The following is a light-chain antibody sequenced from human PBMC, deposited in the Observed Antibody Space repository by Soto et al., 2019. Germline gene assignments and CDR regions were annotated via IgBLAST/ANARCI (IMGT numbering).Light chain of an antibody. CDR1: QSVLYSSNNKNY. J-gene: IGKJ4*01. CDR2: WAS. CDR3: QQYYSTLPFT. V-gene: IGKV4-1*01. Sequence: DIVMTQSPDSLAVSLGERATINCKSSQSVLYSSNNKNYLAWYQQKPGQPPKLLIYWASTRESGVPDRFSGSGSGTDFTLTISSLQAEDVAVYYCQQYYSTLPFTFGGGTKVEIK.